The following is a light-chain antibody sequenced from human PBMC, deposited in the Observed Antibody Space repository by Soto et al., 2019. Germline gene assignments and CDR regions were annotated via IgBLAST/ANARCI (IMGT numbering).Light chain of an antibody. CDR1: QSVSSK. J-gene: IGKJ5*01. CDR2: GAS. Sequence: ERAMTQSPATLSVSPGERATLYCRVSQSVSSKLAWYQQQPGQAPRLLXYGASTRATGIPARFSGSGCGTEFTLTISSLQSEDFVVYYCQQYNNWPPITFGQGTRLEIK. V-gene: IGKV3-15*01. CDR3: QQYNNWPPIT.